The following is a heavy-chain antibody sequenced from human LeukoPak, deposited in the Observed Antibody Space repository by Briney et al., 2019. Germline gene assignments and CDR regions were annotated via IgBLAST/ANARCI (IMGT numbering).Heavy chain of an antibody. CDR1: GFVFTTYS. CDR3: AREYSSGYYRTFDY. V-gene: IGHV3-30-3*01. Sequence: GGSLRLSCAASGFVFTTYSLHWVRQAPGKGLEWVAIISYDGGNKYYADPVNGRFTISRDSSKNTLYLQMNSLRADDTAVYYCAREYSSGYYRTFDYWGQGTVVTVSS. CDR2: ISYDGGNK. D-gene: IGHD3-22*01. J-gene: IGHJ4*02.